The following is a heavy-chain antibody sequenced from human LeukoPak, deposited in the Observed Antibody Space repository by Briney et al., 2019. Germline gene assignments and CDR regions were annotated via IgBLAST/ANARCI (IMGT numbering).Heavy chain of an antibody. CDR1: GFTFSSYS. CDR2: ISSSSSTI. J-gene: IGHJ4*02. CDR3: ASDSPGDTAMGY. V-gene: IGHV3-48*01. Sequence: GGSLRLSCAASGFTFSSYSMNWGRQAPGKGLEWVSYISSSSSTIYYADSVKGRFTISRDNAKNSLYLQMNSLRAEDTAVYYCASDSPGDTAMGYWGQGPLVTVSS. D-gene: IGHD5-18*01.